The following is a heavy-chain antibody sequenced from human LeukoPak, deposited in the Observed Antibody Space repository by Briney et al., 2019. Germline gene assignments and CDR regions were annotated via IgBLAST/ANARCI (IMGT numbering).Heavy chain of an antibody. CDR3: ARGLREMGFYYYYYYMDV. CDR1: GFTFSSYA. CDR2: IIPIFGTA. J-gene: IGHJ6*03. Sequence: GGSLRLSCAASGFTFSSYAISWVRQAPGQGLEWMGGIIPIFGTANYAQKFQGRVTITTDESTSTAYMELSSLRSEDTAVYYCARGLREMGFYYYYYYMDVWGKGTTVTVSS. V-gene: IGHV1-69*05. D-gene: IGHD4-17*01.